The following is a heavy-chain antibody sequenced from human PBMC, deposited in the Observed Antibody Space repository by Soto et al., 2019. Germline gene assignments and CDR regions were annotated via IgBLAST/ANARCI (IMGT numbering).Heavy chain of an antibody. CDR1: GFTFSSYS. J-gene: IGHJ6*02. V-gene: IGHV3-21*01. CDR3: ARIPSLGGTGYYYYGMDV. Sequence: GGSLRLSCAASGFTFSSYSMNWVRQAPGKGLEWVSSISSSSYIYYADSVKGRFTISRDNAKNSLYLQMNSLRAEDTAVYYCARIPSLGGTGYYYYGMDVWGQGTTVTVSS. D-gene: IGHD3-16*01. CDR2: ISSSSYI.